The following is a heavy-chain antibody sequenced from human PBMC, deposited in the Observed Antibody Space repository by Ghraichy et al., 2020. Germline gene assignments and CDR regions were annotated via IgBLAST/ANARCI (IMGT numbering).Heavy chain of an antibody. Sequence: ASVKVSCKASGYTFTSYGISWVRQAPGQGLEWMGWISAYNGNTNYAQKLQGRVTMTTDTSTSTAYMELRSLRSDDTAVYYCARDVPAVFSDVAARPRPDYWGQGTLVTVSS. D-gene: IGHD6-6*01. V-gene: IGHV1-18*01. CDR1: GYTFTSYG. CDR3: ARDVPAVFSDVAARPRPDY. CDR2: ISAYNGNT. J-gene: IGHJ4*02.